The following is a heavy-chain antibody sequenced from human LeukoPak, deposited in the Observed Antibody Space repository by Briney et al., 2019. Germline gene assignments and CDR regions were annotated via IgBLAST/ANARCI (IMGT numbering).Heavy chain of an antibody. CDR2: ISGSGGST. Sequence: GGSLRLSCAASGFTFSSYAMSWVRQAPGKGLEWVSAISGSGGSTYYADSVKGRFTISRDNSKNRVYLQINNLRADDTALYYCAKDPNGDYFGAFDAWGPGTMVTVSS. V-gene: IGHV3-23*01. CDR3: AKDPNGDYFGAFDA. J-gene: IGHJ3*01. CDR1: GFTFSSYA. D-gene: IGHD4-17*01.